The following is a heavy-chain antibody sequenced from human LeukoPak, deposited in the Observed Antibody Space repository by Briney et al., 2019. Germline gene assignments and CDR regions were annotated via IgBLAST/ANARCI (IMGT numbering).Heavy chain of an antibody. D-gene: IGHD6-19*01. CDR3: ARGVGIAVAEVYYFDY. J-gene: IGHJ4*02. CDR2: INHSGST. Sequence: SETLSLTCAVYGGSFSGYYWSWIRQPPGKGLEWIGEINHSGSTNYNPSLKSRVTISVDTSKNQFSLKLSSVTAADTAVYYCARGVGIAVAEVYYFDYWGQGTLVTVSS. V-gene: IGHV4-34*01. CDR1: GGSFSGYY.